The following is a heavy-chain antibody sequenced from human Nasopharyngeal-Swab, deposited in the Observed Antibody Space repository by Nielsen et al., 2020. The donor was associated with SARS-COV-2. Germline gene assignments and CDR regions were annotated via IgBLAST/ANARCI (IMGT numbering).Heavy chain of an antibody. CDR3: ARTLGRNYEERDAFDI. CDR1: GFSLSTSGMC. V-gene: IGHV2-70*11. CDR2: IDWDDDK. Sequence: SGPTLVKPTQTLTLTCTFSGFSLSTSGMCVSWIRRPPGKALEWLARIDWDDDKYYSTSLKTRLTISKDTSKNQVVLTMTNMDPVDTATYYCARTLGRNYEERDAFDIWGQGTMVTVSS. J-gene: IGHJ3*02. D-gene: IGHD1-7*01.